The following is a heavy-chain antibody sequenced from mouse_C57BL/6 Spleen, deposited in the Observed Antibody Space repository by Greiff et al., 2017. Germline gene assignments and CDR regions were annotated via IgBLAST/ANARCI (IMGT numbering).Heavy chain of an antibody. Sequence: QVQLQQSGAELARPGASVKLSCKASGYTFTSYGISWVKQRTGQGLEWIGEIYPRSGNTYYNEKFKGKATLTADKSSSTAYMERRSLTSEDSAVYFCAREGLHPPYYAMDYWGQGTSVTVSS. D-gene: IGHD3-1*01. CDR2: IYPRSGNT. J-gene: IGHJ4*01. V-gene: IGHV1-81*01. CDR3: AREGLHPPYYAMDY. CDR1: GYTFTSYG.